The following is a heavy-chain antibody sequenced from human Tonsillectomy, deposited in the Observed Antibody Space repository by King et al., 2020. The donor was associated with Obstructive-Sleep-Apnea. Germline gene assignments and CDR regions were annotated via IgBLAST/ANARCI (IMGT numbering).Heavy chain of an antibody. CDR3: ASGFYYGMFDY. Sequence: VQLVESGGGLVQPGGSLRLSCGASGFSGSNNYITWVRQAPGKGLGWGSGFYSGGRIFYANSVKGRVTISKENSKNTLFLQMNSLRAEDTAVYYCASGFYYGMFDYWGRGTLVTVSS. CDR2: FYSGGRI. V-gene: IGHV3-66*01. D-gene: IGHD3-22*01. J-gene: IGHJ4*02. CDR1: GFSGSNNY.